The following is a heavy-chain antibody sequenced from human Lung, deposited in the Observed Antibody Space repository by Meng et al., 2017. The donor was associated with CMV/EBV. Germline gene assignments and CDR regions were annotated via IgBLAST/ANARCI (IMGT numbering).Heavy chain of an antibody. Sequence: GGSLRLXCAASGFTFSTYWMHWVRQTPGTGLVWVSRINSDGSTTTYADSVKGRFTISRDNAKNTLYLQMSSLRAEDSAVYYCVRDGKYCSSGTCDYYIMDLXGQGXTVTVSS. CDR3: VRDGKYCSSGTCDYYIMDL. CDR2: INSDGSTT. D-gene: IGHD2-15*01. J-gene: IGHJ6*02. V-gene: IGHV3-74*01. CDR1: GFTFSTYW.